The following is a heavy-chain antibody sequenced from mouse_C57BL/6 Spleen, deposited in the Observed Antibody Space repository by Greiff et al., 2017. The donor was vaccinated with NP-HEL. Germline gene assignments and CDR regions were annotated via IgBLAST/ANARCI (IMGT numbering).Heavy chain of an antibody. D-gene: IGHD1-1*01. CDR2: INPNYGTT. CDR3: ARESDYYGSSRGFAY. V-gene: IGHV1-39*01. Sequence: LQESGPELVKPGASVKISCKASGYSFTDYNMNWVKQSNGKSLEWIGVINPNYGTTSYNQKFKGKATLTVDQSSSTAYMQLNSLTSEDSAVYYWARESDYYGSSRGFAYWGQGTLVTVSA. CDR1: GYSFTDYN. J-gene: IGHJ3*01.